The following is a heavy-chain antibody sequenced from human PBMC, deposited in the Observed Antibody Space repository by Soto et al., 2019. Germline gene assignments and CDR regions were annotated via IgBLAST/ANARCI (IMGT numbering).Heavy chain of an antibody. V-gene: IGHV5-51*01. CDR3: ARQEGIAAAGTLCDY. D-gene: IGHD6-13*01. Sequence: GESLKISCKGSGYSFTSYWIGWVRQMPGKGLEWMGIIYPGDSDTRYSPSFQGQVTISADKSISTAYLQWSSLKASDTAMYYCARQEGIAAAGTLCDYWGQAPLVTVSS. CDR1: GYSFTSYW. CDR2: IYPGDSDT. J-gene: IGHJ4*02.